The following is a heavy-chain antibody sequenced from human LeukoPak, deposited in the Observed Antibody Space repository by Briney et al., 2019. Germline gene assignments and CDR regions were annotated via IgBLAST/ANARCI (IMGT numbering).Heavy chain of an antibody. CDR1: GFTFSIYG. J-gene: IGHJ4*02. V-gene: IGHV3-53*01. Sequence: GGSLRLSCAASGFTFSIYGMHWVRQAPGKGLEWVSVIYSGGSTFYADSVKGRFTISRDNSKTTLYLQMNSLRAEDTAVYYCARGGSRQPFDYWGQGTLVAVSS. D-gene: IGHD1-26*01. CDR3: ARGGSRQPFDY. CDR2: IYSGGST.